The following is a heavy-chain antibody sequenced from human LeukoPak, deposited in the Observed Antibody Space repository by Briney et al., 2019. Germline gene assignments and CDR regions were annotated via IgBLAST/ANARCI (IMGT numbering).Heavy chain of an antibody. V-gene: IGHV1-69*01. J-gene: IGHJ4*02. Sequence: SVKVSCKASGGTFSSYAISWVRQAPGQGLEWMGGIIPIFGTANYAQKFQGRVTITADESTSTAYMELSSLRSEDTAVYYCAKDTQNQKLWHLDYWGQGTLVTVSS. CDR3: AKDTQNQKLWHLDY. D-gene: IGHD2-21*01. CDR2: IIPIFGTA. CDR1: GGTFSSYA.